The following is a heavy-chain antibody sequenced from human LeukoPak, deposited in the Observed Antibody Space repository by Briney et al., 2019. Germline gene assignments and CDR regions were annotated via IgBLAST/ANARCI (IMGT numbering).Heavy chain of an antibody. CDR3: ARGDSGDYEFNYYYYLDV. CDR2: ISYVGSNK. Sequence: GGSLRLSCAASEFTFSGYAMHWVRQAPGKGLEWVAVISYVGSNKFYADSVKGRFTISRDNSKNTLYLQMNSLRAEDSAVYYCARGDSGDYEFNYYYYLDVWGKGTTVTVSS. J-gene: IGHJ6*03. D-gene: IGHD2-21*02. CDR1: EFTFSGYA. V-gene: IGHV3-30*04.